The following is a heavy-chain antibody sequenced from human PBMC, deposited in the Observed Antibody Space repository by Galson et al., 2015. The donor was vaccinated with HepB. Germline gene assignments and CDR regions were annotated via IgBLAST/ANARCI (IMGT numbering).Heavy chain of an antibody. J-gene: IGHJ3*02. CDR3: AGGRSSTSDDAFDI. V-gene: IGHV3-21*01. CDR1: GFTFSSYS. D-gene: IGHD2-2*01. Sequence: ALRLSCAASGFTFSSYSRNWVRQAPGKGLEWVSSISASSTYIYYADSMKGRFTISRDNAKNSLYLQVNSLRAEDTAVYYCAGGRSSTSDDAFDIWGQGTMVTVSS. CDR2: ISASSTYI.